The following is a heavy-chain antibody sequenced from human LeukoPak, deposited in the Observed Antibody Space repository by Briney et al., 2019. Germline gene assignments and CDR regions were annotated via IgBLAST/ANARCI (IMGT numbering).Heavy chain of an antibody. CDR1: GFTFSSYE. Sequence: GGSLRLSCAASGFTFSSYEMNWVRQGPGKGLEWVANGNQDGSEKYYVDSVKGRFTISRDNAKNSLYLQMNSLRAEDTAVYYCARIGYSYGPLGYYYYMDVWGKGTTVTISS. CDR3: ARIGYSYGPLGYYYYMDV. V-gene: IGHV3-7*01. CDR2: GNQDGSEK. D-gene: IGHD5-18*01. J-gene: IGHJ6*03.